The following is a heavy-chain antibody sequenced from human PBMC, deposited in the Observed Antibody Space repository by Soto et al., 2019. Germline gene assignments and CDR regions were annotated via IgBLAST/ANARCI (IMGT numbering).Heavy chain of an antibody. Sequence: PSQTLSLTCAISGDSVSSNNAAWNWIRQSPSRGLEWLGRTYFRSKFYNDYPVSVRSRITINPDTSKNQFSLQLISVTPEDTAVYYCARGGRQMNWFDSWGQGTLVTVSS. V-gene: IGHV6-1*01. CDR1: GDSVSSNNAA. D-gene: IGHD3-16*01. CDR2: TYFRSKFYN. J-gene: IGHJ5*01. CDR3: ARGGRQMNWFDS.